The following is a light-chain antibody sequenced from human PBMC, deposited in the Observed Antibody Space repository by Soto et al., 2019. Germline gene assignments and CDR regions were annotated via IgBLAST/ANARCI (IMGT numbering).Light chain of an antibody. CDR3: TSYAGGNNV. CDR1: SSDVGGYNY. J-gene: IGLJ1*01. V-gene: IGLV2-8*01. Sequence: QSALTQPSSASGSPGQSVTISCTGTSSDVGGYNYVSWYQQHPDKVPKLIIYEVNKRPSGVPDRFSGSKSGNTASLTVSGLQAEDEADYYCTSYAGGNNVFGTGTKLTVL. CDR2: EVN.